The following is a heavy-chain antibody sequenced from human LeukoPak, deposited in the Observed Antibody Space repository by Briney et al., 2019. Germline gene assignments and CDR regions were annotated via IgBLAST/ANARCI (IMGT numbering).Heavy chain of an antibody. CDR2: INHSGST. V-gene: IGHV4-34*01. D-gene: IGHD1-1*01. Sequence: PSETLSLTCAVYGGSFSGYYWSWIRQPPGKGLEWIGEINHSGSTNYNPSLKSRVTISVDTSKNQFSLKLSSVTAADTAVYCCARGQSYWNPFDYWGQGTLVTVSS. J-gene: IGHJ4*02. CDR1: GGSFSGYY. CDR3: ARGQSYWNPFDY.